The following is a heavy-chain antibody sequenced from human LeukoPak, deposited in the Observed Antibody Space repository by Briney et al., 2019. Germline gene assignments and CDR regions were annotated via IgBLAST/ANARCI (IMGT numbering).Heavy chain of an antibody. J-gene: IGHJ4*02. D-gene: IGHD1-26*01. CDR3: ARDGNSGSYEVYYY. CDR1: GFTFSSYS. Sequence: GGSLRLSCAASGFTFSSYSMNWVRQAPGKGLEWVSSISSSSSYIYYADSMKGRFTISRDNAKNSLYLQMNSLRAEDTAVYYCARDGNSGSYEVYYYWGQGTLVTVSS. CDR2: ISSSSSYI. V-gene: IGHV3-21*01.